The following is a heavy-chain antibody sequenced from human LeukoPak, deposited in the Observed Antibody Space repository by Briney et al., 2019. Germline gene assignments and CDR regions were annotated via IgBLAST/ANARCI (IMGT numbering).Heavy chain of an antibody. CDR3: ARGREWEPKVFDY. V-gene: IGHV4-59*01. Sequence: SETLSLTCTVSGGSISSYYWSWIRQPPGKGLEWIGYIYYSGSTNYNPSLKSRVTKSVDTSKNQFSLKLSSVTAADTAVYYCARGREWEPKVFDYWGQGTLVTVSS. J-gene: IGHJ4*02. D-gene: IGHD1-26*01. CDR1: GGSISSYY. CDR2: IYYSGST.